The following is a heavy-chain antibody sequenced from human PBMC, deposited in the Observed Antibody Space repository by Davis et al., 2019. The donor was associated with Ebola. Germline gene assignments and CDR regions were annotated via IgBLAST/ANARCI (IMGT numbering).Heavy chain of an antibody. CDR3: VQDMIEEGLSSPHPDFQH. CDR1: VITFSSYA. CDR2: ISGSGGST. J-gene: IGHJ1*01. V-gene: IGHV3-23*01. Sequence: PGGSLRLSCADSVITFSSYAMSWVRQAPGKGLEWVSAISGSGGSTYYADSLKGRFTISRDNSKSTLYLQMYSLRAEDTAIYYCVQDMIEEGLSSPHPDFQHWGQGTLVTVSS. D-gene: IGHD3-22*01.